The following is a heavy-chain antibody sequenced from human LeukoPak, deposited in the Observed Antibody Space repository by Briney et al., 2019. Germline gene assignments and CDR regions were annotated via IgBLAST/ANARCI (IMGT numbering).Heavy chain of an antibody. V-gene: IGHV4-30-2*01. CDR3: ARVVGSGFYLDP. CDR2: IYRKLGT. Sequence: SQTLSLTCAVSDGAINSDSFSWGWIRQPPGKGLEWIGYIYRKLGTYYSPSLKSRATISVDRPKNHFSLNLASVTAADTAVYYCARVVGSGFYLDPWGQGILVTVSS. D-gene: IGHD3-22*01. CDR1: DGAINSDSFS. J-gene: IGHJ5*02.